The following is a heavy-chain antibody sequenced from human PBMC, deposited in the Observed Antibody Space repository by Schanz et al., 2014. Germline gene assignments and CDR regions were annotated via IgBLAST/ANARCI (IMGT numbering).Heavy chain of an antibody. D-gene: IGHD1-1*01. CDR3: ARDRRNADLDY. J-gene: IGHJ4*02. CDR2: ISGSGGST. CDR1: GFTFSSYA. Sequence: EVQLLESGGVLVQPGGSLRLSCAASGFTFSSYAMSWVRQAPGKGLEWVSAISGSGGSTYYADSVKGRFTISRDNSKNTLYLQMNSLRAEDTALYYCARDRRNADLDYWGQGTLVTVSS. V-gene: IGHV3-23*01.